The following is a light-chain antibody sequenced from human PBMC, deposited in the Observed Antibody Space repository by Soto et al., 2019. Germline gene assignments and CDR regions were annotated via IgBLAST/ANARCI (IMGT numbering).Light chain of an antibody. CDR1: TGAVTSGHY. Sequence: QAVVTQEPSLTVSPGGTVTLTCGSSTGAVTSGHYPYWFQQKPGPAPRTLIYDTSNKHSWTPARFSGSLLGGKAALTLSGAQPEDEAEYYCLLSYSGARVVFGGGTKLT. J-gene: IGLJ2*01. V-gene: IGLV7-46*01. CDR3: LLSYSGARVV. CDR2: DTS.